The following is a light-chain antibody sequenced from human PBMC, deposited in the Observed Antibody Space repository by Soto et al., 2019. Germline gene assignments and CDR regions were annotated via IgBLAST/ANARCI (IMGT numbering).Light chain of an antibody. V-gene: IGLV2-18*02. Sequence: QSALTQPPSVSGSPGQSVIISCTGTSSDVGTYNRVSWYQQPPGTAPKLMIFEVNNRPAGVPDRFSGSKSGNTASLTISGLQAVDEAVYYCSSYTSSSTYVFGTGTKLTVL. CDR1: SSDVGTYNR. J-gene: IGLJ1*01. CDR2: EVN. CDR3: SSYTSSSTYV.